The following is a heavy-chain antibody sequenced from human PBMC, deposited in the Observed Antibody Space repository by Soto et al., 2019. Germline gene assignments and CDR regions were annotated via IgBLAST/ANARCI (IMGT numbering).Heavy chain of an antibody. CDR3: TTDRSEYYDSSGSDAFDI. CDR2: IKSKTDGGTT. V-gene: IGHV3-15*07. J-gene: IGHJ3*02. CDR1: GFTFSNAW. Sequence: GSLRLSCAASGFTFSNAWMNWVRQAPGKGLEWVGRIKSKTDGGTTDYAAPVKGRFTISRDDSKNTLYLQMNSLKTEDTAVYYCTTDRSEYYDSSGSDAFDIWGQGTMVTVSS. D-gene: IGHD3-22*01.